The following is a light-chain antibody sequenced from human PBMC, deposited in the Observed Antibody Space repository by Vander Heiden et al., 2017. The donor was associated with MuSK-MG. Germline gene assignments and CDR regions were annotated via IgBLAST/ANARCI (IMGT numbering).Light chain of an antibody. CDR2: DAS. V-gene: IGKV3-11*01. CDR1: QSVNSS. J-gene: IGKJ5*01. Sequence: EIVLTQSPATLSLSTGERATIWCRASQSVNSSLAWYQQKSAQPPRLLIYDASNTATGIPSRFRGAGSGTDFALTITSVEPEDFAVYYCQHRSNWPITFGQGTRLEIK. CDR3: QHRSNWPIT.